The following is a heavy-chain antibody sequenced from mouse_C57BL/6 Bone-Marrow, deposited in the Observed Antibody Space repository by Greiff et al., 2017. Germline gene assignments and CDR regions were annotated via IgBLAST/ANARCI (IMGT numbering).Heavy chain of an antibody. J-gene: IGHJ3*01. CDR3: ARDGVYDPFAY. CDR1: GYSITSGYY. Sequence: EVKLQESGPGLVKPSQSLSLTCSVTGYSITSGYYWNWIRQFPGNKLEWMGYISYDGSNNYNPSLKNRISITRDTSKNQFFLKLNSVTTEDTATYYCARDGVYDPFAYWGQGTLVTVSA. V-gene: IGHV3-6*01. D-gene: IGHD2-3*01. CDR2: ISYDGSN.